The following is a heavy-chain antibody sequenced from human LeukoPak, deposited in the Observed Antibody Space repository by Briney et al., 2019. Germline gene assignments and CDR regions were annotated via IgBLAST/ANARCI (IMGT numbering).Heavy chain of an antibody. CDR2: IYHSGST. CDR1: GGSISSSNW. V-gene: IGHV4-4*02. D-gene: IGHD3-22*01. Sequence: PSGTLSLTCAVSGGSISSSNWWSWVRQPPGKGLEWIGEIYHSGSTNYNPSLKSRVTISVDKSKNQFSLKLSSVTAADTAVYYCARDALKYYYDSTAFDLWGRGTLVTVSS. J-gene: IGHJ2*01. CDR3: ARDALKYYYDSTAFDL.